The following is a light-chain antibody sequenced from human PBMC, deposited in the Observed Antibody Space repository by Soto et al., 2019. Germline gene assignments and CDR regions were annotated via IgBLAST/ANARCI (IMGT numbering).Light chain of an antibody. Sequence: QSALTQPASLSGSPGQSITISCTGTSSDVGGYNYVSWYQQHPGKAPKLMIYEVSNRPSGVSKRFSGSKSGNTASLTISGLQAEDESAYYCSSYTSSSTLVFCGVTKLTVL. V-gene: IGLV2-14*01. CDR3: SSYTSSSTLV. CDR1: SSDVGGYNY. CDR2: EVS. J-gene: IGLJ2*01.